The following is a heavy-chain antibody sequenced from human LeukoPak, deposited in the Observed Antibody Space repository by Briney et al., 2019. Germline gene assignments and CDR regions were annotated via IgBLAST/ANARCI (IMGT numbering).Heavy chain of an antibody. CDR1: GFTFSSYW. D-gene: IGHD3-16*02. CDR3: ARHRTASDY. V-gene: IGHV3-20*04. CDR2: INWNGGST. Sequence: GGSLRLSCAASGFTFSSYWMSWVRQAPGKGLEWVSGINWNGGSTGYADSVKGRFTISRDNAKGSLYLQMNSLRAEDTALYYCARHRTASDYWGQGTLVTVSS. J-gene: IGHJ4*02.